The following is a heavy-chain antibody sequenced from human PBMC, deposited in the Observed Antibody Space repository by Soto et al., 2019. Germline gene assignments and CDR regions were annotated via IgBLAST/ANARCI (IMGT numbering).Heavy chain of an antibody. D-gene: IGHD3-22*01. J-gene: IGHJ4*02. CDR1: GFTFSSYA. Sequence: GSLRLSCAASGFTFSSYAMHWVRQAPGKGLEWVAVISYDGSNKYYADSVKGRFTISRDNSKNTLYLQMNSLRAEDTAVYYCARDQSDYYDSSGPLQYYFDYWGQGTLVTVSS. CDR3: ARDQSDYYDSSGPLQYYFDY. V-gene: IGHV3-30-3*01. CDR2: ISYDGSNK.